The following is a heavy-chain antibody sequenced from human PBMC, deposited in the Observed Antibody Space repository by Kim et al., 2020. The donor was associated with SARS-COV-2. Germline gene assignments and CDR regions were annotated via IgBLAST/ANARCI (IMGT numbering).Heavy chain of an antibody. CDR1: GFTFSSYA. J-gene: IGHJ4*02. Sequence: GGSLRLSCAASGFTFSSYAMHWVRQAPGKGLEWVAVISYDGSNKYYADSVKGRFTISRDNSKNTLYLQMNSLRAEDTAVYYCARAPTKPNVWWLRNYFDYWGQGTLVTVSS. D-gene: IGHD5-12*01. V-gene: IGHV3-30-3*01. CDR3: ARAPTKPNVWWLRNYFDY. CDR2: ISYDGSNK.